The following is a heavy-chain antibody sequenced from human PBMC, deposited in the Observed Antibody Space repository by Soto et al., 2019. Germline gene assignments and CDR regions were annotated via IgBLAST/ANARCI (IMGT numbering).Heavy chain of an antibody. Sequence: PSETLSLTCTVSGGSISSYYWSWIRQPPGKGLEWIGYIYYSGSTNYNPSLKSRVTISVDTSKNQFSLKLSSVTAADTAVYYCARAGLVVANDYWGQGTLVTVSS. CDR2: IYYSGST. J-gene: IGHJ4*02. CDR3: ARAGLVVANDY. CDR1: GGSISSYY. V-gene: IGHV4-59*01. D-gene: IGHD2-15*01.